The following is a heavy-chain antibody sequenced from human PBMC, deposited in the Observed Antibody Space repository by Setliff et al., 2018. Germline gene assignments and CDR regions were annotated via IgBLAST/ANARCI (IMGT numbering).Heavy chain of an antibody. V-gene: IGHV4-61*02. CDR3: ARDNRARHYMDV. J-gene: IGHJ6*03. CDR2: ISSSGST. CDR1: GESITSGTYS. Sequence: KPSETLSLTCSVSGESITSGTYSWSWIRQSGGKGLEWIGRISSSGSTTSNPSLKSRVTILLDMSSNQFSLDLSSVTAADTAVYYCARDNRARHYMDVWGKGTTVTVSS. D-gene: IGHD3-10*01.